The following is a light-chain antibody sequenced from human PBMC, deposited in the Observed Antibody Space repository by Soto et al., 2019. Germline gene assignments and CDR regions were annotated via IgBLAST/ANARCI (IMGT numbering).Light chain of an antibody. CDR3: CSYAGSSTFV. CDR1: NSDVGSYKF. V-gene: IGLV2-23*02. CDR2: EVS. Sequence: QSVLTQPASVSGSPGQSITISCTGTNSDVGSYKFVSWYQQHPGKAPKLMIYEVSKRPSGVSNRFSGSKSGNTASLTISGLQAEDEANYYCCSYAGSSTFVFGGGTKLTVL. J-gene: IGLJ3*02.